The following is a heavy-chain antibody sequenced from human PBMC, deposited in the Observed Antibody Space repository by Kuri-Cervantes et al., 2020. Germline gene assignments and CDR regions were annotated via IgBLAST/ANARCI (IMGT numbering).Heavy chain of an antibody. CDR2: IYYSGST. V-gene: IGHV4-59*08. J-gene: IGHJ3*02. CDR1: GGSISSYY. CDR3: ARLLHFYGSGNYANDAFDI. D-gene: IGHD3-10*01. Sequence: SETLSLTCTVSGGSISSYYWSWIRQPPGKGLEWIGYIYYSGSTYYNPSLKSRVTILRDTSKNQFSLRLSSVTAADTAVYYCARLLHFYGSGNYANDAFDIWGQGTMVTVSS.